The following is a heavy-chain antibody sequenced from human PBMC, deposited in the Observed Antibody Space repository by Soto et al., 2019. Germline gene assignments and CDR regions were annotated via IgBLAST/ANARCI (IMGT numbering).Heavy chain of an antibody. CDR1: GGTFSSYT. CDR3: ARDLGSSGWYAGGAFHI. Sequence: QVQLVQSGAEVKKPGSSVKVSCKASGGTFSSYTISWVRQAPGQGLEWMGRIIPILGIANYAQKFQGRVTITADKSTSTAYMELSSLRSEDMAVYYCARDLGSSGWYAGGAFHIWGQGTMVTVSS. V-gene: IGHV1-69*08. J-gene: IGHJ3*02. CDR2: IIPILGIA. D-gene: IGHD6-19*01.